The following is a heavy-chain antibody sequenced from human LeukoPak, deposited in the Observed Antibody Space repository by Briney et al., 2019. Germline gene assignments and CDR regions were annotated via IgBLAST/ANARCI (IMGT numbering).Heavy chain of an antibody. CDR1: GYTFTNYG. CDR3: ARQGYSGHSQGAADY. Sequence: ASVRVSCKASGYTFTNYGINWVRQAPGQGLEWMGWISTYNGDTNYAQKVQGRVTMTTDTSTSTAYMELRSLRSDDTAVYYCARQGYSGHSQGAADYWGQGTLVTVSS. D-gene: IGHD4-23*01. J-gene: IGHJ4*02. V-gene: IGHV1-18*01. CDR2: ISTYNGDT.